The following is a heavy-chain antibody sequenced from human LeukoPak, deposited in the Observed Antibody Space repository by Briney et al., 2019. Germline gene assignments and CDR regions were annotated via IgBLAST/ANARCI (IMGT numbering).Heavy chain of an antibody. V-gene: IGHV1-69*13. CDR1: GYTFTSYG. J-gene: IGHJ4*02. CDR2: IIPIFGTA. Sequence: SVKVSCKASGYTFTSYGISWVRQAPGQGLEWMGGIIPIFGTANYAQKFQGRVTITADESTSTAYMELSSLRSEDTAVYYCARGRVDGSGWGEFDYWGQGTLVTVSS. D-gene: IGHD6-19*01. CDR3: ARGRVDGSGWGEFDY.